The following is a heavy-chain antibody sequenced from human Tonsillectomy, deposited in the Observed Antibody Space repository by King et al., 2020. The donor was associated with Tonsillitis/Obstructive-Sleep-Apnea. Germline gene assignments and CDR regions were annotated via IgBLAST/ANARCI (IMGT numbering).Heavy chain of an antibody. J-gene: IGHJ4*02. CDR3: ARDALGYCSCGSCSHFDY. D-gene: IGHD2-15*01. CDR2: IYYSGST. Sequence: QLQESGPGLVKPSQTLSLTCTVSGGSISSGGYYWSWIRQHPGKGLEWIGYIYYSGSTYYNPSLKSRVTISVDTSKNQFSLKLSSVTAADTAVYYCARDALGYCSCGSCSHFDYWGQGTLVTVSS. V-gene: IGHV4-31*03. CDR1: GGSISSGGYY.